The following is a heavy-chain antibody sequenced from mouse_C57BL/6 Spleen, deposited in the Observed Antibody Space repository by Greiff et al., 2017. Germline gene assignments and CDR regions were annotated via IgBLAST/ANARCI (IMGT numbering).Heavy chain of an antibody. CDR1: GYAFTNYL. D-gene: IGHD2-3*01. V-gene: IGHV1-54*01. Sequence: QVQLQQSGAELVRPGTSVKVSCKASGYAFTNYLIEWVKQRPGQGLEWIGVINPGSGGTNYNEKFKGKATLTADKSSSTAYMQLSSLTSEYSAVXFCASSADVYYVAYWGQGTLLTVSA. CDR3: ASSADVYYVAY. J-gene: IGHJ3*01. CDR2: INPGSGGT.